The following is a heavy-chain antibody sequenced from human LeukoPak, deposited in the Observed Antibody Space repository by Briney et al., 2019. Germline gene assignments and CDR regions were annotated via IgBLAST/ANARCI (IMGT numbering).Heavy chain of an antibody. D-gene: IGHD2-8*01. V-gene: IGHV3-53*01. CDR3: ARTGVPPQYYFDY. CDR1: GFTVSSNY. CDR2: IYSGGST. J-gene: IGHJ4*02. Sequence: GGSLRLSCAASGFTVSSNYMSWVRQAPGKGLEWVSVIYSGGSTYYADSVKGRFTISRDNSKNTLYLQMNSLRAEDTAVYYCARTGVPPQYYFDYWGQGTLVTVSS.